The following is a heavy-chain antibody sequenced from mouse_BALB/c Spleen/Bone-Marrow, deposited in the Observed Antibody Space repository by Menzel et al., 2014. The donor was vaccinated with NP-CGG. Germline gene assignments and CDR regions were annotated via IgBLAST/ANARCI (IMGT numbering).Heavy chain of an antibody. CDR2: INPDSNTI. CDR3: ARLNYYGSLFV. J-gene: IGHJ1*01. V-gene: IGHV4-1*02. CDR1: GFDFSRYW. D-gene: IGHD1-1*01. Sequence: EVKLMESGGGLVQPGGSLKLSCAASGFDFSRYWMSWVRQAPGKGLEWIGEINPDSNTINYTPSLKDKFIISRDNAKNTLYLQMSKVRSEDTALYYCARLNYYGSLFVWGAGTTVTVSS.